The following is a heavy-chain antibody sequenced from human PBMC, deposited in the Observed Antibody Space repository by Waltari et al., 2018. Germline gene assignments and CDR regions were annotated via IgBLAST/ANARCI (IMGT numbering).Heavy chain of an antibody. D-gene: IGHD1-26*01. CDR2: SNGDGSST. CDR1: GFTFRGNW. V-gene: IGHV3-74*01. J-gene: IGHJ4*02. CDR3: ARDYYHSISH. Sequence: VQLVESGGGLVQPGGSLRLSCAASGFTFRGNWVHWVRQAPGKGLVWVSHSNGDGSSTSYADSVKGRFTISRDDAKNTLYLQMNILRAEDTAVYYCARDYYHSISHWGQGTLVTVSS.